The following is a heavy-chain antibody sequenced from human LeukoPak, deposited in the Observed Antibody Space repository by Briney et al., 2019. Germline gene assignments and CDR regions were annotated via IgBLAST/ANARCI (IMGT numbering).Heavy chain of an antibody. CDR3: ARQIAARPYYFDY. D-gene: IGHD6-6*01. Sequence: PSETLSLTRTVSGGSISSFYWSWIRQPAGNGLEWIGRIYTSGSTKYNPSLKSRVTMSVDTSKNQFSLKLSSVTAADTAVYYCARQIAARPYYFDYWGQGTLVIVSS. V-gene: IGHV4-4*07. J-gene: IGHJ4*02. CDR1: GGSISSFY. CDR2: IYTSGST.